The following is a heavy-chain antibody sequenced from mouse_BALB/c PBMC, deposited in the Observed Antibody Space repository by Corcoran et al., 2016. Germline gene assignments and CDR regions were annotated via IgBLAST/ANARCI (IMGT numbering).Heavy chain of an antibody. Sequence: QVQLQQSGAELVRPGTSVKVSCKASGYAFTNYLIEWVKQRPGQGLEWIGVINPGSGGTNYNEKFKGKATLTADKSSSTAYMQLSSLTSDDSAVYFCARDPAYYGNPDYFDYWGQGTTLTVSS. CDR2: INPGSGGT. D-gene: IGHD2-10*01. CDR1: GYAFTNYL. CDR3: ARDPAYYGNPDYFDY. J-gene: IGHJ2*01. V-gene: IGHV1-54*01.